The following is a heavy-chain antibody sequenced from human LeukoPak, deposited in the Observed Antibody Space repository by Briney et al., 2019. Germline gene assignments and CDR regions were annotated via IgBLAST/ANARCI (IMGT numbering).Heavy chain of an antibody. J-gene: IGHJ4*02. CDR1: GYSFTDYY. CDR3: ASFLGDYPTRTFDY. V-gene: IGHV1-2*02. CDR2: INPNSGGT. D-gene: IGHD4-17*01. Sequence: ASVRVSCKASGYSFTDYYIHWVRQAPGQGLEWMGWINPNSGGTNYAQKFQGRVTMTRDTSISTAYMELSRLRSDDTAVYYCASFLGDYPTRTFDYWGQGTLVTVSS.